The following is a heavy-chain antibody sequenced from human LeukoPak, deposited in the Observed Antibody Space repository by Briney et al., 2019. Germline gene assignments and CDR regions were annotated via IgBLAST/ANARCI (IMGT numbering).Heavy chain of an antibody. CDR2: IKQDGSEK. CDR1: GFTFSSYW. Sequence: PGGSLRLSCAASGFTFSSYWMSWVRQAPGKGLEWVANIKQDGSEKYYVDSVKGRFTISRDNSKNTLYLQMNSLRAEDTAVYYCAKDKTYASDYWGQGTLVTVSS. J-gene: IGHJ4*02. D-gene: IGHD3-16*01. V-gene: IGHV3-7*03. CDR3: AKDKTYASDY.